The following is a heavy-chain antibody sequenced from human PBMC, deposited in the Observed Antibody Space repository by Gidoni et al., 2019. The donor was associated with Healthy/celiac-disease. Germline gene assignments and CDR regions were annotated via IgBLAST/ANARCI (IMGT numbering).Heavy chain of an antibody. CDR1: GFTFSSYA. CDR2: ISGSGGST. Sequence: EVQLLESGGGLVQPGGSLRLSCAAYGFTFSSYAMSWVRQAPGKGLEWVSAISGSGGSTYYADSVKGRFTISRDNSKNTMYLHMNSLRAEDTAVYYCAKLGHCGSRVKNNWFDPWGQGTLVTVSS. D-gene: IGHD3-16*01. J-gene: IGHJ5*02. V-gene: IGHV3-23*01. CDR3: AKLGHCGSRVKNNWFDP.